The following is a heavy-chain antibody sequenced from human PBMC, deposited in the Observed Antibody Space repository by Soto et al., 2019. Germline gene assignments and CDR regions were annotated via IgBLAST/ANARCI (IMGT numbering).Heavy chain of an antibody. CDR1: GGTFSSYA. J-gene: IGHJ6*02. D-gene: IGHD6-13*01. CDR2: IIPIFDTA. CDR3: AGCSWHYYYYGMDV. V-gene: IGHV1-69*13. Sequence: SVKVSCKTSGGTFSSYAITWVRQAPGQGLEWMGGIIPIFDTANYAQKFQGRVTITADESTSTAYMELSSLRSEDTAVYYCAGCSWHYYYYGMDVWGQGTTVTVSS.